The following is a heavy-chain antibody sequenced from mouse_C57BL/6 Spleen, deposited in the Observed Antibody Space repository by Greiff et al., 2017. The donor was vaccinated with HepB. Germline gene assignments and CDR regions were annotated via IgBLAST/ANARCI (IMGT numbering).Heavy chain of an antibody. CDR2: INPSTGGT. CDR3: ARSHYSNSFAY. V-gene: IGHV1-42*01. CDR1: GYSFTGYY. Sequence: VQLQQSGPELVKPGASVKISCKASGYSFTGYYMNWVKQSPEKSLEWIGEINPSTGGTTYNQKFKAKATLTVDKSSSTAYMQLKSLTSEDSAVYYCARSHYSNSFAYWGQGTLVTVSA. J-gene: IGHJ3*01. D-gene: IGHD2-5*01.